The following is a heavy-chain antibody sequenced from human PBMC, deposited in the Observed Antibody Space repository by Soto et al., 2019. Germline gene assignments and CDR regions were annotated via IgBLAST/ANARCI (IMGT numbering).Heavy chain of an antibody. D-gene: IGHD3-10*02. V-gene: IGHV4-61*08. Sequence: SESLSLTCRVSVGTIISGGFFWSRVRQSPGKGLEWLGYVYYTGSTNYSPSLRSRVTISVDTSKKQFSLKLSSVTAADTAVYYCERRYVGRRYYGMDVWGQGTTVSGSS. CDR2: VYYTGST. CDR3: ERRYVGRRYYGMDV. CDR1: VGTIISGGFF. J-gene: IGHJ6*01.